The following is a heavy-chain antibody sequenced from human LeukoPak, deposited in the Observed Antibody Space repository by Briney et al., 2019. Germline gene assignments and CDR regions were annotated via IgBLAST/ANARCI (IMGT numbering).Heavy chain of an antibody. CDR1: GYTFTSYA. V-gene: IGHV1-3*03. J-gene: IGHJ4*02. CDR3: ARQKAYDLLTAAGYYFDY. Sequence: ASVKVSCKASGYTFTSYAMHWVRQAPGQRLEWMGWINAGNGNTKYSQEFQGRVTITRDTSASTAYMELSSLRSEDTAVYYCARQKAYDLLTAAGYYFDYWGQGTLVTVSS. CDR2: INAGNGNT. D-gene: IGHD3-9*01.